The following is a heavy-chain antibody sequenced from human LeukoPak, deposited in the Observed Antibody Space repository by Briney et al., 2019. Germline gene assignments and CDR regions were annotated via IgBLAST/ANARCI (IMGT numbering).Heavy chain of an antibody. CDR2: ISSSSSYI. CDR1: GFTFSSYA. Sequence: GGSLRLSCAASGFTFSSYAMNWVRQAPGKGLEWVSSISSSSSYIYYADSVKGRFTISRDNAKNSLYLQMNSLRAEDTAVYYCARVPRYCSSTSCSYYYMDVWGKGTTVTVSS. J-gene: IGHJ6*03. D-gene: IGHD2-2*01. V-gene: IGHV3-21*01. CDR3: ARVPRYCSSTSCSYYYMDV.